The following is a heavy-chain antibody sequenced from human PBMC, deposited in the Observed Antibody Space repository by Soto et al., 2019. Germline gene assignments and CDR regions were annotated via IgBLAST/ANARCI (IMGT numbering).Heavy chain of an antibody. CDR2: INHSGST. D-gene: IGHD2-8*02. J-gene: IGHJ5*02. CDR3: ARRSCTGTAGSNFFDP. V-gene: IGHV4-39*07. Sequence: SETLSLTCTVSRGSINSGGYYWHWIRQHPGKGLEWIGEINHSGSTNYNPSLKSRVTISVDTSKNQFSLKLSSVTAADTAVYYCARRSCTGTAGSNFFDPWGHGTLVTV. CDR1: RGSINSGGYY.